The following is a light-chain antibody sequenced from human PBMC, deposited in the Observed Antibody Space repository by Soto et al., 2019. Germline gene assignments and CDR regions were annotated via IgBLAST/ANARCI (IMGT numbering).Light chain of an antibody. CDR2: DAS. J-gene: IGKJ1*01. V-gene: IGKV3-11*01. Sequence: EIVLPQSPATLSLSPGERSTLSGKASQSVNTYLAWYQQRPGQAPRLLIYDASTRAAGIPARFRGSGSGTDFSLTISSLEAGDSAIYYCQDRSKWPLGTFGKGTKVDIK. CDR3: QDRSKWPLGT. CDR1: QSVNTY.